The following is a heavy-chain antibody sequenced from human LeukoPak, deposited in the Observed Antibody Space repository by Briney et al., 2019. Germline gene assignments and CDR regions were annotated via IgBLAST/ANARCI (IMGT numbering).Heavy chain of an antibody. D-gene: IGHD6-19*01. CDR3: ARDGKGIGVAGIDY. V-gene: IGHV3-48*03. J-gene: IGHJ4*02. CDR1: GFTFSSHE. Sequence: GRSLRLSCAASGFTFSSHEMNWVRQAPGKGLEWVSYISSSGYTIYYADSVKGRFTISRDNAKNSLYPQMNSLRAEDTAVYYCARDGKGIGVAGIDYWGQGILVTVSS. CDR2: ISSSGYTI.